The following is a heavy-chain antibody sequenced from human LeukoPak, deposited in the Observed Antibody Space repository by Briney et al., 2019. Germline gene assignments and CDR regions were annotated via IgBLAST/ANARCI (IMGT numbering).Heavy chain of an antibody. CDR3: ARGSGSRGRDWFDP. CDR2: MNSNSGNT. D-gene: IGHD1-26*01. CDR1: GYTFTSYG. J-gene: IGHJ5*02. V-gene: IGHV1-8*03. Sequence: ASVKVSCKASGYTFTSYGISWVRQAAGQGLEWMGWMNSNSGNTGYAQKFQGRVTFTRDTSISTAYMELYSLTSDDTAVYYCARGSGSRGRDWFDPWGQGTLVTVSS.